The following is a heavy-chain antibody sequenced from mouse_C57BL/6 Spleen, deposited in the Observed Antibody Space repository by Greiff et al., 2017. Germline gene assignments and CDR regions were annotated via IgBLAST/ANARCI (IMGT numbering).Heavy chain of an antibody. CDR1: GFTFSSYT. CDR2: ISGGGGNT. Sequence: EVKLMESGGGLVKPGGSLKLSCAASGFTFSSYTMSWVRQTPEKRLEWVATISGGGGNTYYPDSVKGRFTISRDNAKNTLYLQMNSLRSEDTALYYCARHGDDCDRAYYFDYWGQGTPLTVSA. J-gene: IGHJ2*01. V-gene: IGHV5-9*01. D-gene: IGHD2-4*01. CDR3: ARHGDDCDRAYYFDY.